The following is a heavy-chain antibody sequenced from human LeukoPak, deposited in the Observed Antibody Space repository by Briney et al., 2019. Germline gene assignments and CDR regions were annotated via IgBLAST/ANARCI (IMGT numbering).Heavy chain of an antibody. CDR2: INTDGSST. CDR3: ARVHTIFGVDFFDY. CDR1: GFTFSSYW. D-gene: IGHD3-3*01. Sequence: GGSLRLSCAASGFTFSSYWMHWVRQAPGKGLVWVSRINTDGSSTSYADSVKGRFTISRDNAKDTLYLQMNSLRAEDTAVYYCARVHTIFGVDFFDYWGQGTLVTVSS. J-gene: IGHJ4*02. V-gene: IGHV3-74*01.